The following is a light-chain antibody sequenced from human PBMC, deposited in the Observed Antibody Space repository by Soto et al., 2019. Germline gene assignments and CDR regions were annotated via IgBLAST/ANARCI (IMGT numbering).Light chain of an antibody. V-gene: IGKV3-15*01. CDR2: GAS. Sequence: EIVMTQSPATLSVSPGEKTTLSCRASSGVSSNLAWYQQKPGQAPKLLIHGASTRATGIPARFSGSGSGTEFTLTISSLQSEDFAVYYCQQYNNWPPHTFGQGTKLEIK. CDR1: SGVSSN. J-gene: IGKJ2*01. CDR3: QQYNNWPPHT.